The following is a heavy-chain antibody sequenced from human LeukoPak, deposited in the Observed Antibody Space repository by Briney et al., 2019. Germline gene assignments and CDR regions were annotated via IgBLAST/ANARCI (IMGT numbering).Heavy chain of an antibody. D-gene: IGHD6-19*01. CDR3: ASHGWYSSGWADY. CDR2: IYYSGST. Sequence: SETLSLTCTVSGGSISSSSYYWGWIRQPPGKGLEWIGSIYYSGSTYYNPSLKSRVTISVDTSKNQFSLKLSSVSAADTAVYCCASHGWYSSGWADYWGQGTLVTVSS. CDR1: GGSISSSSYY. V-gene: IGHV4-39*01. J-gene: IGHJ4*02.